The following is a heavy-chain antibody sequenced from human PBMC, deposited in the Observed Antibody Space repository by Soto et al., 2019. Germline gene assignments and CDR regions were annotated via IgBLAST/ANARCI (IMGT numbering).Heavy chain of an antibody. CDR1: GGSISSADYY. D-gene: IGHD3-16*01. CDR2: MDHRGTT. J-gene: IGHJ4*02. CDR3: ARSFYDYIRGYSFAS. Sequence: QVQLQESGPGLVKPSQTLSLTCSVSGGSISSADYYWTWVRHHPGKGLEWIGNMDHRGTTKDNPSIRSRLTLVGDMSKNQFYLRLISVTGADTAVYYCARSFYDYIRGYSFASWGQGPLVTVSS. V-gene: IGHV4-31*03.